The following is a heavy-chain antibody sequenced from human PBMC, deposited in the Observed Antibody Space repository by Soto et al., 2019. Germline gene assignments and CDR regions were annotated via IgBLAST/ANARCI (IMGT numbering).Heavy chain of an antibody. CDR3: AKGGSDYYDSSGYPPFDY. CDR1: GFTFSSYG. V-gene: IGHV3-30*18. Sequence: PGGSLRLSCAASGFTFSSYGMHWVRQAPGKGLGWVAVISYDGSNKYYADSVKGRFTISRDNSKNTLYLQMNSLRAEDTAVYYCAKGGSDYYDSSGYPPFDYWGQGTLVTDSS. J-gene: IGHJ4*02. D-gene: IGHD3-22*01. CDR2: ISYDGSNK.